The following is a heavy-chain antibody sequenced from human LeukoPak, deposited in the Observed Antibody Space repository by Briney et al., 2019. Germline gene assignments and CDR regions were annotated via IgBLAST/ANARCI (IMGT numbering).Heavy chain of an antibody. J-gene: IGHJ4*02. V-gene: IGHV3-48*03. Sequence: RGSLRLSCAASGFTFSNYEINWVSQEPGNGLEWVSYISSSGGSIYYADSVKGRFTISRDNAKNSLYLQMNSLRAEDTAVYYCARGYRYDYDYRGQGTLVTVSS. CDR2: ISSSGGSI. CDR3: ARGYRYDYDY. CDR1: GFTFSNYE. D-gene: IGHD5-18*01.